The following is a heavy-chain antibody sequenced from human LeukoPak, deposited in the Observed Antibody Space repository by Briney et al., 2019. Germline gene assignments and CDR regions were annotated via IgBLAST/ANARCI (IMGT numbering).Heavy chain of an antibody. CDR2: IYYSGSGST. J-gene: IGHJ4*02. CDR3: ARQLYSNFNFFDY. D-gene: IGHD4-11*01. Sequence: PSETLSLTCTVSSGSISNYYWSWIRQPPGKGLEWIGYIYYSGSGSTTYNPSLKSRVTISVDTSKNQFSLKLSSVTAADTAVYYCARQLYSNFNFFDYWGQGTLVTVSS. CDR1: SGSISNYY. V-gene: IGHV4-59*08.